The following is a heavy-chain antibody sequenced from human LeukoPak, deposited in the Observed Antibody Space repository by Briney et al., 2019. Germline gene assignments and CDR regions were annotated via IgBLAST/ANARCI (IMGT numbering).Heavy chain of an antibody. D-gene: IGHD2-2*01. CDR3: ARAPGYCSSTSCYRAGNGYYFDY. Sequence: SETLSLTCTVSGDSISSSSYFWGWIRQPPGKGLEYIGSIYYSGTTYYNPSLRSRVTVSIDTSKNQFSLKLSSVTAADTAVYYCARAPGYCSSTSCYRAGNGYYFDYWGQGTLVTVSS. J-gene: IGHJ4*02. CDR1: GDSISSSSYF. V-gene: IGHV4-39*01. CDR2: IYYSGTT.